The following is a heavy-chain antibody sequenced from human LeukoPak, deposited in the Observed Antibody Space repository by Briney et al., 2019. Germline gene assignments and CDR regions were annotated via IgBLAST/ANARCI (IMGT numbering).Heavy chain of an antibody. V-gene: IGHV1-2*02. J-gene: IGHJ4*02. CDR2: INPNSGVT. CDR3: ARDPGANYYDN. D-gene: IGHD7-27*01. CDR1: GYTFTGYY. Sequence: GASVKVSCKASGYTFTGYYMHWVRQAPGQGLEWMGWINPNSGVTRYAQKFQGRVTMTRDTSISTVYMELSRLRTDDTAVYYCARDPGANYYDNWGQGTLVTVSS.